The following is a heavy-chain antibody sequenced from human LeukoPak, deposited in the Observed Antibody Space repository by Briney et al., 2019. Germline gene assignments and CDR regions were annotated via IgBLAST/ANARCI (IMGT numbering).Heavy chain of an antibody. CDR2: ISSSSSYI. CDR3: ARDSSRTYYDILTGYYYDAFDI. V-gene: IGHV3-21*01. Sequence: XCAXSGFTFSSYSXNWVRQAPGKGLEWVSSISSSSSYIYYADSVKGRFTISRDNAKNSLYLQMNSLRAEDTAVYYCARDSSRTYYDILTGYYYDAFDIWGQGTMVTVSS. CDR1: GFTFSSYS. D-gene: IGHD3-9*01. J-gene: IGHJ3*02.